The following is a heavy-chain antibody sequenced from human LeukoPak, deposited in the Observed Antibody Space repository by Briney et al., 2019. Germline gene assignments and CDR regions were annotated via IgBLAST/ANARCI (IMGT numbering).Heavy chain of an antibody. J-gene: IGHJ6*02. CDR2: VSYDGSSE. CDR3: ARDRVLYFYYGMDV. Sequence: GGSLRLSCAASGFTFSSYSIHWVRQAPGKGLEWVAVVSYDGSSENYADSVKGRFTISKDNSKNALYLQMNSLRAEDTAVYYCARDRVLYFYYGMDVWGQGTTVTVSS. D-gene: IGHD2-21*01. CDR1: GFTFSSYS. V-gene: IGHV3-30-3*01.